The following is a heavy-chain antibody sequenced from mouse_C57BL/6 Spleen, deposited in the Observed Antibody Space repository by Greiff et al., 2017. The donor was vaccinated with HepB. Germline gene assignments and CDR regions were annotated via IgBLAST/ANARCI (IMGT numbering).Heavy chain of an antibody. CDR2: IRSKSNNYAT. V-gene: IGHV10-1*01. J-gene: IGHJ4*01. Sequence: EAGGGLVQPKGSLKLSCAASGFSFNTYAMNWVRQAPGKGLEWVARIRSKSNNYATYYADSVKDRFTISRDDSESMLYLQMNNLKTEDTAMYYCVRHENYNAMDYWGQGTSVTVSS. CDR3: VRHENYNAMDY. CDR1: GFSFNTYA. D-gene: IGHD2-12*01.